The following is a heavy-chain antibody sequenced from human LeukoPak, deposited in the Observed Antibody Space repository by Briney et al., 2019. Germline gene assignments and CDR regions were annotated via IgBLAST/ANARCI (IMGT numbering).Heavy chain of an antibody. V-gene: IGHV1-18*01. J-gene: IGHJ4*02. D-gene: IGHD6-13*01. CDR2: ISGYTGNT. CDR3: ARAPRVASTGRFDY. Sequence: ASVTVSCKASGYSFTNYGVNWVRQAPGQGLEWPGWISGYTGNTDYAQKFQGRVTMTTDTSTTTAYMELRSLRSDDTAVYYCARAPRVASTGRFDYWGQGTLVTVSS. CDR1: GYSFTNYG.